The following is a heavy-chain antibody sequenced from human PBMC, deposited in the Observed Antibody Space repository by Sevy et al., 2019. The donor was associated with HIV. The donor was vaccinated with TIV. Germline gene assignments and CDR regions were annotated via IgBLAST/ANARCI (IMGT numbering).Heavy chain of an antibody. V-gene: IGHV3-23*01. Sequence: GESLKISCAASGFTFSSYAMSWVRQAPGKGLEWVSAISGSGGSTYYADSVKGRFTISRDNSKNTLYLQMNSLRAEDTAVCYCAKDPPTYPDYYFDYWGQGTLVTVSS. J-gene: IGHJ4*02. CDR1: GFTFSSYA. D-gene: IGHD1-1*01. CDR3: AKDPPTYPDYYFDY. CDR2: ISGSGGST.